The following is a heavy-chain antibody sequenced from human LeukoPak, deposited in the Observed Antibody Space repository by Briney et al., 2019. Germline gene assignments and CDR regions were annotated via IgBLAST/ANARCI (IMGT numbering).Heavy chain of an antibody. CDR3: ARLLPPYYGSGSYGVDY. CDR1: GFTFSSYE. J-gene: IGHJ4*02. Sequence: GGSLRLSCAASGFTFSSYEMNWVRQAPGKGLEWVSYVSSSGSTIYYADSVKGRFTISRDNAKDSLSLQMNSLRAEDTAVYYCARLLPPYYGSGSYGVDYWGQGTLVTASS. D-gene: IGHD3-10*01. V-gene: IGHV3-48*03. CDR2: VSSSGSTI.